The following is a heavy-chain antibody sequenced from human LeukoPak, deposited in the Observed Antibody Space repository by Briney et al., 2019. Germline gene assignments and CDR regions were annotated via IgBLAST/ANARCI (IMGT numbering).Heavy chain of an antibody. J-gene: IGHJ4*02. D-gene: IGHD2-21*02. CDR2: ISGSATTI. CDR1: GFTFSSFE. CDR3: ARRALPDF. V-gene: IGHV3-48*03. Sequence: GGSLRLSCEASGFTFSSFEMNWVHRAPGKGPEFVSYISGSATTIYYADSVKGRFTISRDNAKNSLYLQMNSLRAEDTAVYYCARRALPDFWGQGTLVTVSS.